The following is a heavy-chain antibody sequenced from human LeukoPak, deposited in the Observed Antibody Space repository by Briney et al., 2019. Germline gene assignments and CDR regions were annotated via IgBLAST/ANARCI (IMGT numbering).Heavy chain of an antibody. Sequence: GGTLRLSCAASGFTFGSPWMHWVRQAPGKGLVWVSRINSDGSATAYADSVKGRFTISRDNAENTLYLQMNSLRAEDTAVYYCARGTAGYHSSYFDYWGQGTLVTVSS. D-gene: IGHD3-16*02. CDR3: ARGTAGYHSSYFDY. V-gene: IGHV3-74*01. J-gene: IGHJ4*02. CDR2: INSDGSAT. CDR1: GFTFGSPW.